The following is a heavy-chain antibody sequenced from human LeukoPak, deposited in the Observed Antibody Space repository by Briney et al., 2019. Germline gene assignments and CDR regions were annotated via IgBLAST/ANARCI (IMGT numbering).Heavy chain of an antibody. J-gene: IGHJ3*02. CDR3: AKELTVVNDNDAFDI. V-gene: IGHV3-9*01. D-gene: IGHD4-23*01. CDR2: ISWNSGSI. Sequence: PGGSLRLSCAASGFTFDDYAMHWVRQAPRKGLEWVSGISWNSGSIGYADSVKGRFTISRDNAKNSLYLQMNSLRAEDTALYYCAKELTVVNDNDAFDIWGQGTMVTVSS. CDR1: GFTFDDYA.